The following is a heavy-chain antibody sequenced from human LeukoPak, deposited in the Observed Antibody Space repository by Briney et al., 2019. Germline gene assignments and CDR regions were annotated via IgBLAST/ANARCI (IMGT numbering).Heavy chain of an antibody. V-gene: IGHV4-61*01. CDR1: GGSISSSNW. CDR2: IYYSGST. D-gene: IGHD3-3*01. Sequence: SETLSLTCAVSGGSISSSNWWSWIRQPPGKGLEWIGYIYYSGSTNYNPSLKSRVTISVDTSKNQFSLKLSSVTAADTAVYYCAREPATHYDFWSGYSDAFDIWGQGTMVTVSS. J-gene: IGHJ3*02. CDR3: AREPATHYDFWSGYSDAFDI.